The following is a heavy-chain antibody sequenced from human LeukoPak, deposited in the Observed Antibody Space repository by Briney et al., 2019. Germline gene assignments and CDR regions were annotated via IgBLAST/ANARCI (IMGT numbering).Heavy chain of an antibody. CDR1: GFIFSNYP. CDR3: AKGSRGNRPYYFDY. CDR2: ITDSGGDT. D-gene: IGHD2-15*01. J-gene: IGHJ4*02. Sequence: GGSLSLFCAASGFIFSNYPMSWLRQARGKALEGVSDITDSGGDTYHADSVKGRFTISRDNSKNTLYLQTNSLRAEDTAIYYCAKGSRGNRPYYFDYWGQGTLVTVSS. V-gene: IGHV3-23*01.